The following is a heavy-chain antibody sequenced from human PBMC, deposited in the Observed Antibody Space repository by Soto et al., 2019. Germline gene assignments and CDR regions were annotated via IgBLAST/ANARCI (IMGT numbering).Heavy chain of an antibody. D-gene: IGHD3-22*01. CDR1: GFTFSSYS. CDR2: ISSSSSFI. Sequence: EVQLVESGGGLVKPGGSLRLSCAASGFTFSSYSMNWVRQAPGKGLEWVSSISSSSSFIYYADSLKGRFTISRDNAKNSLYLQMNSLRAEGTAVYYCARNPYYYDTSGYYYWGQGTLVTVSS. J-gene: IGHJ4*02. CDR3: ARNPYYYDTSGYYY. V-gene: IGHV3-21*01.